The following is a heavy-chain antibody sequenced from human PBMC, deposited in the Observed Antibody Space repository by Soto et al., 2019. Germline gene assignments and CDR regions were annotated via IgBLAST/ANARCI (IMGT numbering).Heavy chain of an antibody. Sequence: GGSLRLSCAASGFSFSSYNMNWVRQAPGKGLEWIAYISGSSGTIYYADSVKGRFTISRDHAKNSLFLQLNSLRDKDTAVYYCARDSTDHYDSSGYCGYWGQGTLVTVSS. J-gene: IGHJ4*02. V-gene: IGHV3-48*02. CDR2: ISGSSGTI. CDR3: ARDSTDHYDSSGYCGY. D-gene: IGHD3-22*01. CDR1: GFSFSSYN.